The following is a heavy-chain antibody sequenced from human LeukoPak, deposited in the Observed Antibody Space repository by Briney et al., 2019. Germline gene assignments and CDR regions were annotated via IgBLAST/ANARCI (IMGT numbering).Heavy chain of an antibody. D-gene: IGHD6-19*01. Sequence: ASVKVSCKASGYTFTGYYMHWVRQAPGQGLEWIGWINPNSGGTNYAQKFQGRVTMTRDTSISTAYMELSRLRSDDTAVYYCARVTAVAGTMSYWGQGTLVTVSS. CDR2: INPNSGGT. J-gene: IGHJ4*02. CDR3: ARVTAVAGTMSY. V-gene: IGHV1-2*02. CDR1: GYTFTGYY.